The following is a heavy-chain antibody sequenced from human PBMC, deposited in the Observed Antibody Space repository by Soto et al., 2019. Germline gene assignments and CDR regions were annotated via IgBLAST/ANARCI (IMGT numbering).Heavy chain of an antibody. J-gene: IGHJ4*02. Sequence: QVQLVESGGGVVQPGRSLRLSCAASGFTFSNFGMHWVRQAPGKGLEWVTVMWSDGSTKYYTDSVKGRFTISRDNSENTLYVQMNSLRVEDTAVYYCARDPHYCSGGSGYSVGFDYWGQGTLVTVSS. CDR2: MWSDGSTK. D-gene: IGHD2-15*01. CDR1: GFTFSNFG. V-gene: IGHV3-33*01. CDR3: ARDPHYCSGGSGYSVGFDY.